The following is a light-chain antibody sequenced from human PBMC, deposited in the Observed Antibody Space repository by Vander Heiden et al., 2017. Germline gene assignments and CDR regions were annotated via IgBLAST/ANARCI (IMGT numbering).Light chain of an antibody. J-gene: IGKJ5*01. CDR1: RSLGTY. V-gene: IGKV1-39*01. CDR3: QQGDSTPIT. Sequence: EIEMTQSPSSLSASVGDRVTITCRSSRSLGTYLNWYQQRPGKAPKVLIYAASTLHSGVPSRFSGSGSGTAFTLTISRLQPEDSATYYCQQGDSTPITFGQGTRLEI. CDR2: AAS.